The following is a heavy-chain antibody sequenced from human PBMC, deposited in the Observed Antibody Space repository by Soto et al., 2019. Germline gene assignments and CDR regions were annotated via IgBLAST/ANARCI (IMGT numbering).Heavy chain of an antibody. V-gene: IGHV1-69*08. CDR3: ARERLDIAMAAFDY. Sequence: QVQLVQSGAEVKKPGSSVKVSCKASGGTFSSYTISWVRQAPGQGLEWMGRIIPILGIANYAQKFQGRVTITADKSTSTAYMELSSLRSEDTAVYYCARERLDIAMAAFDYWGQGTLVTVSS. CDR2: IIPILGIA. CDR1: GGTFSSYT. D-gene: IGHD5-18*01. J-gene: IGHJ4*02.